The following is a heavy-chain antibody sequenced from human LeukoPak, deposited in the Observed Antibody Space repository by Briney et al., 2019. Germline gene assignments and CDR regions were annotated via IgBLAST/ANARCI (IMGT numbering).Heavy chain of an antibody. D-gene: IGHD1-26*01. Sequence: GGSLRLSCAASGFTFSSYSMNWVRQAPGKGLEWVSYISSSSSTIYYADSVKGRFTISRDNAKNTLYLQMNSLRAEDTAVYYCARGPTTISGSRDAFDIWGQGTMVTVSS. J-gene: IGHJ3*02. V-gene: IGHV3-48*04. CDR2: ISSSSSTI. CDR1: GFTFSSYS. CDR3: ARGPTTISGSRDAFDI.